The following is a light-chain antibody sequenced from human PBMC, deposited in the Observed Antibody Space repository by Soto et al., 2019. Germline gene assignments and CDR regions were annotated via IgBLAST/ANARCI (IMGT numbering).Light chain of an antibody. CDR3: QQAKNFPWT. J-gene: IGKJ1*01. CDR1: EDIRTS. V-gene: IGKV1-12*01. CDR2: TTS. Sequence: DIQMTQSPSSESASVGDRVTITCRASEDIRTSLAWYQQTPGKAPQLLIYTTSNLQSGVPSRFSGSGFGTDFTLTISSLQPEDFATYYCQQAKNFPWTFGQGTKVDIK.